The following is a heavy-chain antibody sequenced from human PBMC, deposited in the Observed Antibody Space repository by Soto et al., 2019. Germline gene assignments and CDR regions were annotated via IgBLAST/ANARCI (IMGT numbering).Heavy chain of an antibody. D-gene: IGHD3-10*01. Sequence: ASVKVSCKASGYTFTGCYMHWVRQAPGQGLEWMGWINPNSGGTNYAQKFQGWVTMTRDTSISTAYMELSRLRSDDTAVYYCARAGVLLWFGEPDDAFDIWGQGTMVTVS. J-gene: IGHJ3*02. CDR3: ARAGVLLWFGEPDDAFDI. V-gene: IGHV1-2*04. CDR1: GYTFTGCY. CDR2: INPNSGGT.